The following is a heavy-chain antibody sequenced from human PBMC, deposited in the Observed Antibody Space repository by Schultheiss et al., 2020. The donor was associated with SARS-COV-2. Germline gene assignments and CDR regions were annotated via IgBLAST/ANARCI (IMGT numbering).Heavy chain of an antibody. Sequence: SETLSLTCAVYGGSLSGYYWGWIRQPPGKGLEWIGYIYYSGSTNYIPSLKSRVTISVDTSKNQFSLKLSSVTAADTAVYFCARGACSSTSCYLFPFDYWGRGTLVTVSS. CDR3: ARGACSSTSCYLFPFDY. V-gene: IGHV4-59*01. J-gene: IGHJ4*02. D-gene: IGHD2-2*01. CDR1: GGSLSGYY. CDR2: IYYSGST.